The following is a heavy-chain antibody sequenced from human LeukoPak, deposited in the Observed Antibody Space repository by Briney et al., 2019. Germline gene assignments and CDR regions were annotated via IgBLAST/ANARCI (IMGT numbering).Heavy chain of an antibody. Sequence: SETLSLTCTVSGDSISSSDYCWGWIRQPPGKGLEWIGNIDYTGSTYYNPSLKSRVTISLDMSKNQFSLQLRSVSAADTAVYYCSREIAGTTIHYWGQGTLVTVSS. V-gene: IGHV4-39*07. CDR1: GDSISSSDYC. CDR2: IDYTGST. CDR3: SREIAGTTIHY. D-gene: IGHD1-1*01. J-gene: IGHJ4*02.